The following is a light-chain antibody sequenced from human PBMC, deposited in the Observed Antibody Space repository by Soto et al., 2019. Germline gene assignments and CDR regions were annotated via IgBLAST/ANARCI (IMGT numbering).Light chain of an antibody. CDR2: DAS. V-gene: IGKV1-5*01. J-gene: IGKJ4*01. CDR3: QQYNSSLT. CDR1: QSISSW. Sequence: DIQMTQSPSTLSASVGDRVTITCRASQSISSWLAWYQQKPGKAPKLLIYDASSLESGVLSRFSGSGSGTEFTLTISSLQPDDFATYYCQQYNSSLTFGGGTKVDIK.